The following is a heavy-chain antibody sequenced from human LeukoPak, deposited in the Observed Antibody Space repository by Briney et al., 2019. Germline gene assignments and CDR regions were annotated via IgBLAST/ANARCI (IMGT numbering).Heavy chain of an antibody. CDR1: GGSISSGDYY. Sequence: PSQTLSLTCTVSGGSISSGDYYWSWIRQPPGKGLEWIGSIYHSGSTYYNPSLKSRVTISVDTSKNHFSLKLSSVTAADTAVYYCARNWGPANGAFDMWGQGTMVTVSS. V-gene: IGHV4-30-4*08. CDR3: ARNWGPANGAFDM. D-gene: IGHD7-27*01. CDR2: IYHSGST. J-gene: IGHJ3*02.